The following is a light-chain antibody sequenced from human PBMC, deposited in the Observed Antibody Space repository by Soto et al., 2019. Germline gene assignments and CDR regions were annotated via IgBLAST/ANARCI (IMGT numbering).Light chain of an antibody. J-gene: IGLJ1*01. V-gene: IGLV2-23*02. Sequence: QSALTQPASVSGSPGQSNTISCTGTSSDVGSYNLVSWYQQHPGKAPKLMIYEVSKRPSGVSNRFSGSKSGNTASLTISGLQAEDEADYYCCSYAGSSSFGPYVFGTGTKVTVL. CDR1: SSDVGSYNL. CDR3: CSYAGSSSFGPYV. CDR2: EVS.